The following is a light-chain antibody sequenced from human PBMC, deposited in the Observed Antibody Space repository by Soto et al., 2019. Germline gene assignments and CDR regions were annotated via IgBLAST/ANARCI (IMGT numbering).Light chain of an antibody. V-gene: IGKV1-8*01. CDR2: AAS. CDR1: QGISSY. Sequence: ANRMTQSPSSLSASTGDRVTITCRASQGISSYLAWYQQKPGKAPKLLIYAASTLQSGVPSRFSGSGSGTAFTLTISCLQSEDFATYYCQQYYSYPRTFGQGTKVDIK. J-gene: IGKJ1*01. CDR3: QQYYSYPRT.